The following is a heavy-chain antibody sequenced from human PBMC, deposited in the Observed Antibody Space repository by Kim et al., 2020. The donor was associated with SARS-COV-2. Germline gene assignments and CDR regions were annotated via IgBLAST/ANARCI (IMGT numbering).Heavy chain of an antibody. V-gene: IGHV3-33*06. CDR2: ILNDESKK. Sequence: GGSLRLSCTTSGFTFSSYGIHWVRQAPGKGLEWVALILNDESKKYYAESVKGRFTISRDTSKNTLYLQMNSLRAEDTAVYYCAKSGYGSGTQISFFDSWGQGALVTVSS. D-gene: IGHD3-10*01. CDR3: AKSGYGSGTQISFFDS. J-gene: IGHJ4*02. CDR1: GFTFSSYG.